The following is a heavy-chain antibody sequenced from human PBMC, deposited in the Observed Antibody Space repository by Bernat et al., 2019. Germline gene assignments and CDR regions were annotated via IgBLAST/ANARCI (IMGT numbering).Heavy chain of an antibody. CDR1: GFTFSSYA. D-gene: IGHD2-8*01. V-gene: IGHV3-23*01. CDR2: ISGSGGST. Sequence: EVQLLESGGGLVQPGGSLRLSCAASGFTFSSYAMSWVRQAPGKGLEWVSAISGSGGSTYYADSVKGRFTISRDNSKNTLYLQMNSLGAEDTAVYYCAKARMDGIDAFDIWGQGTMVTVSS. CDR3: AKARMDGIDAFDI. J-gene: IGHJ3*02.